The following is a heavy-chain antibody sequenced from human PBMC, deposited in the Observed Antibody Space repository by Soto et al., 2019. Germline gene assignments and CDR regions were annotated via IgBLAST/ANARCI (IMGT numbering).Heavy chain of an antibody. D-gene: IGHD6-6*01. J-gene: IGHJ6*02. V-gene: IGHV1-3*01. Sequence: ASVKVSCKASGYTFTSYAMHWVRQAPGQRLEWMGWINASNGNTKYSQKFQGRVTMTRDTSISTAYMELSRLRSDDTAVYYCARELRIAARPGKNYYYYGMDVWGQGTTVT. CDR3: ARELRIAARPGKNYYYYGMDV. CDR2: INASNGNT. CDR1: GYTFTSYA.